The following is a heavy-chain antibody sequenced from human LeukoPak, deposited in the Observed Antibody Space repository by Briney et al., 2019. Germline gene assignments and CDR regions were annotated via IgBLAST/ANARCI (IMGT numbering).Heavy chain of an antibody. D-gene: IGHD2-15*01. V-gene: IGHV1-2*02. CDR3: ARYILASNFFDP. CDR2: IDPNRGGT. Sequence: GASVKVSCKASGNTFTGYYIHWFRQAPGHGLEWVGWIDPNRGGTNYAQKFQGRVTTTSDTSITTAYMELSSLISDDTAVYYCARYILASNFFDPWGQGTLVTVSS. J-gene: IGHJ5*02. CDR1: GNTFTGYY.